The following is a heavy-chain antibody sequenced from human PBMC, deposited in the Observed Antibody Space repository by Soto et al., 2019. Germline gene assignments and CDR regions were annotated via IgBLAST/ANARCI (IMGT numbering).Heavy chain of an antibody. V-gene: IGHV1-18*04. CDR2: ISAYNGNT. Sequence: ASVKVSCKASGYTFTSYGISWVRQAPGQGLEGMGWISAYNGNTNYAQKLQGRVTMTTDTSTSTAYMELRSLRSDDTAVYYCARDTETAMIVVVPQSDAFDIWGQGTMVTVSS. CDR3: ARDTETAMIVVVPQSDAFDI. D-gene: IGHD3-22*01. J-gene: IGHJ3*02. CDR1: GYTFTSYG.